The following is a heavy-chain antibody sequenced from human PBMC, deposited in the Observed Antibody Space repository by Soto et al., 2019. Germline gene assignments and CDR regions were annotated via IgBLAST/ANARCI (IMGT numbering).Heavy chain of an antibody. Sequence: SLRLSYAATGFALSTYGRHWVRQAPGKGREWVAAISYDGNEKYYADSLQGRFTISRGNSKNALYLQVNSLRGEDTAVYYCAKDTFSRRASTLYAMDPWGQGITVTVP. D-gene: IGHD2-15*01. CDR3: AKDTFSRRASTLYAMDP. J-gene: IGHJ6*02. CDR1: GFALSTYG. CDR2: ISYDGNEK. V-gene: IGHV3-30*18.